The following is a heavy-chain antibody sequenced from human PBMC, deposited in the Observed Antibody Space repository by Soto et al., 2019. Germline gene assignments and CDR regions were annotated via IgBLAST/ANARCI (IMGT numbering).Heavy chain of an antibody. CDR3: ARGPYYGGNSYYYYGMDV. CDR1: GGSISSYY. CDR2: IYYSGST. D-gene: IGHD4-17*01. J-gene: IGHJ6*02. V-gene: IGHV4-59*01. Sequence: SETLSLTCTVSGGSISSYYWSWIRQPPGKGLEWIGYIYYSGSTNYNPSLKSRVTISVDTSKNQFSLKLSSVTAADTAVYYCARGPYYGGNSYYYYGMDVWGQGTLVTVSS.